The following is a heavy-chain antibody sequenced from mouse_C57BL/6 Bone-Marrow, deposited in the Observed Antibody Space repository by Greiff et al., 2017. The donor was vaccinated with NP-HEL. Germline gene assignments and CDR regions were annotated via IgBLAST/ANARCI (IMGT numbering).Heavy chain of an antibody. Sequence: EVKLQESGGGLVQPKGSLKLSCAASGFSFNTYAMNWVRQAPGKGLEWLARIRSKSNNYATYYADSVKDRFTISRDDSESMLYLQMNNLKTEDTAMYYCGITTVVADYAMDYWGQGTSVTVSS. CDR1: GFSFNTYA. D-gene: IGHD1-1*01. CDR3: GITTVVADYAMDY. CDR2: IRSKSNNYAT. V-gene: IGHV10-1*01. J-gene: IGHJ4*01.